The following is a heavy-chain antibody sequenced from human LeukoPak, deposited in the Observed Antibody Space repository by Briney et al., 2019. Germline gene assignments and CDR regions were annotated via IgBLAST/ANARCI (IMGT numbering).Heavy chain of an antibody. CDR1: GFTFSTYS. CDR2: ISSASSYT. Sequence: GGSLRLSCAASGFTFSTYSMNWVRQAPGKGLEWVSYISSASSYTNDADSVKGRFTISRDNAKNSLYLQMNSLRAEDTAVYYCARDRNWGPDYWGQGTLVTVSS. V-gene: IGHV3-21*05. D-gene: IGHD7-27*01. CDR3: ARDRNWGPDY. J-gene: IGHJ4*02.